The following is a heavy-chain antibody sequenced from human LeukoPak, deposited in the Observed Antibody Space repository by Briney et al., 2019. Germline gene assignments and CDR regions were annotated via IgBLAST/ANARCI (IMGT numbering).Heavy chain of an antibody. CDR2: VNIIGST. Sequence: SQTLSLTCTVSGGSISSDSYYWTWIRQPAGTGLEWIGRVNIIGSTNYNPSLKSRVTISLDTSKNQFSLKLSSVTAADTAVYYCARRDCSSTSCLFDCWGQGILVTVSS. V-gene: IGHV4-61*02. J-gene: IGHJ4*02. CDR3: ARRDCSSTSCLFDC. CDR1: GGSISSDSYY. D-gene: IGHD2-2*01.